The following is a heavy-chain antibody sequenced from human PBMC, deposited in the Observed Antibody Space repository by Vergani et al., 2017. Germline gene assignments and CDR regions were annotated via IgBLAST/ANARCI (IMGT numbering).Heavy chain of an antibody. D-gene: IGHD3-22*01. CDR1: GFGFKNFS. CDR2: ISKDGTHD. J-gene: IGHJ4*02. V-gene: IGHV3-30*03. CDR3: ARYGTYIFVISSEYSHLLYY. Sequence: QVSLVESGGGVVQPGRSLTLTCSASGFGFKNFSMHWVRQAPGKGLEWVATISKDGTHDYYEPSVRGRFAVSRDNFKNTMYLQMDRRTTDDTAVYFCARYGTYIFVISSEYSHLLYYWGQGILVTVSS.